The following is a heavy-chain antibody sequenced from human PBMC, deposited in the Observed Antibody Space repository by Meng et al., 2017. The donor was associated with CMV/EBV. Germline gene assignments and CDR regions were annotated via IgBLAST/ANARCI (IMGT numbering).Heavy chain of an antibody. CDR1: GFTFSSYD. V-gene: IGHV3-23*01. CDR2: IGASGSST. J-gene: IGHJ5*02. CDR3: AKNGLGGWTKWFDP. Sequence: GGSLRLSCAASGFTFSSYDMNWVRQAPGKGLEWVSFIGASGSSTFYADSVKGRFTISRDNSKNTLYLQMNSLRAEDTAVYYCAKNGLGGWTKWFDPWGQGTLVTVSS. D-gene: IGHD6-19*01.